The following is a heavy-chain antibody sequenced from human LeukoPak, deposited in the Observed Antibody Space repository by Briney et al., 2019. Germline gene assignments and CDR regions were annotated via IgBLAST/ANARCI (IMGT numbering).Heavy chain of an antibody. CDR2: IYHSGTT. CDR1: NYSISSDYY. D-gene: IGHD3-3*01. V-gene: IGHV4-38-2*02. Sequence: SETLSLTCSVFNYSISSDYYWGWIRQPPGKGLEWIGEIYHSGTTSYNPSLNSRVTMSLDTSKKQFSLKLRSVTVADTAVYYCARESPLGVVVIVDCWGQGTLVTVSS. CDR3: ARESPLGVVVIVDC. J-gene: IGHJ4*02.